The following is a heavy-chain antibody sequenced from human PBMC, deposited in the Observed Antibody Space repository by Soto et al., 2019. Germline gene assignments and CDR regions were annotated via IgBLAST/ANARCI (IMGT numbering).Heavy chain of an antibody. CDR3: ARDVDQWDQRYCEN. J-gene: IGHJ4*02. D-gene: IGHD1-26*01. CDR2: ISAYRGNT. CDR1: GYTSINYG. V-gene: IGHV1-18*01. Sequence: QVQLVQSGAEVTKPGASVKVSCKASGYTSINYGISWVRQAPGQGLEWMGWISAYRGNTNYAQKFRGRITMTTDTSTSTVYMELRNLRSDDTAVYYCARDVDQWDQRYCENWGQGTLVTVSS.